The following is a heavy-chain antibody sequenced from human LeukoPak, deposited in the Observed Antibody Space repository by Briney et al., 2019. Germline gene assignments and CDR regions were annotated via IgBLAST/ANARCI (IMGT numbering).Heavy chain of an antibody. D-gene: IGHD6-13*01. J-gene: IGHJ4*02. CDR2: IYSGGST. CDR1: GFTVSSNY. CDR3: ASSIAAAGVLFDY. V-gene: IGHV3-53*01. Sequence: PGGSLRLSCAASGFTVSSNYMSWVRQAPGKGLEWVSVIYSGGSTYYADSAKGRFTISRDNSKNTLYLQMNSLRAEDTAVYYCASSIAAAGVLFDYWGQGTLVTVSS.